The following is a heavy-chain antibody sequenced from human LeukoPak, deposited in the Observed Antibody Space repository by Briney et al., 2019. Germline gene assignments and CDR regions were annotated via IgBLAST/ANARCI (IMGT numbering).Heavy chain of an antibody. CDR3: ATPYYYDSSGYF. D-gene: IGHD3-22*01. Sequence: SVKVSCKASGGTFSSYAISWVRQAPGQGLEWMGGIIPIFGTANYAQKFQGRVTITADESTSTAYMELSSLRSEDVDVYYCATPYYYDSSGYFWGQGTLVTVSS. V-gene: IGHV1-69*13. CDR1: GGTFSSYA. J-gene: IGHJ4*02. CDR2: IIPIFGTA.